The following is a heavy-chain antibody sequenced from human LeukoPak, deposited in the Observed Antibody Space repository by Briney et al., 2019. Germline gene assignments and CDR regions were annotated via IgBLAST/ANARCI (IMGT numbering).Heavy chain of an antibody. D-gene: IGHD3-22*01. CDR1: GFTFSSYS. J-gene: IGHJ4*02. CDR2: ISSSSSYI. V-gene: IGHV3-21*01. CDR3: FYYYDSSGIDY. Sequence: GGSLRLSCAASGFTFSSYSMNWVRQAPGKGLEWVSSISSSSSYIYYADSVRGRFTISRDNAKNSLYLQMNSLRAEDTAVYYCFYYYDSSGIDYWGQGALVTVSS.